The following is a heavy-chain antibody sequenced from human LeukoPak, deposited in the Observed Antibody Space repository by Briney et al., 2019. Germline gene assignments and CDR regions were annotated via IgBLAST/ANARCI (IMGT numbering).Heavy chain of an antibody. CDR1: GGSITNYY. CDR3: ARGGLAVAQDAFDV. CDR2: IYYTGNT. Sequence: PSETLSLTCTVSGGSITNYYWNWIRQTPGRGLGWIGYIYYTGNTNYNPSLKSRVTISVDTSKNQFSLNLSSVTTADTAVYYCARGGLAVAQDAFDVWGQGTMVTVSS. V-gene: IGHV4-59*01. D-gene: IGHD6-19*01. J-gene: IGHJ3*01.